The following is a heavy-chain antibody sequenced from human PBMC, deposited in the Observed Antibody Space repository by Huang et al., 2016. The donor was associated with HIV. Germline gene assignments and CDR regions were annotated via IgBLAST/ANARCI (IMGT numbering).Heavy chain of an antibody. D-gene: IGHD6-19*01. CDR2: IGPHTGKQ. J-gene: IGHJ4*02. CDR3: ARDATGYGTGWSTEFDY. CDR1: GYTFDSYG. Sequence: HVQLVQSGADVKKPGASVKVSCKASGYTFDSYGINWVRQAPGQGLEWRGWIGPHTGKQNHAQKLQGRVTMTTDTTTSTAYMELRILTSDDTAVYYCARDATGYGTGWSTEFDYWGQGTLVTVSS. V-gene: IGHV1-18*04.